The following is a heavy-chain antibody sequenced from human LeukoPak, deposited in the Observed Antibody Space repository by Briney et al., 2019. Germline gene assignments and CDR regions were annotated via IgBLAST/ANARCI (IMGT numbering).Heavy chain of an antibody. CDR1: GFTFDDYA. Sequence: EPGRSLRLACAASGFTFDDYAMHWVRQAPGKGLEWVSGISWNSGTIGYADSVKGRFTISRDNAKNSLYLQMNSLRAEDTALYYCLRESFAFDIWGQGTMVTVSS. CDR2: ISWNSGTI. D-gene: IGHD3-16*01. CDR3: LRESFAFDI. V-gene: IGHV3-9*01. J-gene: IGHJ3*02.